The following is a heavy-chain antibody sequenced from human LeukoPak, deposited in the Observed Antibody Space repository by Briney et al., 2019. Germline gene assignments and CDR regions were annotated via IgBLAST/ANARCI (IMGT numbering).Heavy chain of an antibody. CDR2: ISYDGSNK. Sequence: PGGSLRLSCAASGFTFSSYGMHWVRQAPGKGLEWVAVISYDGSNKYYADSVKGRFTISRDNSKNTLYLQMNSLRAEDTAVYYCANPPPLDPEAFDIWGQGTMVTVSS. CDR3: ANPPPLDPEAFDI. D-gene: IGHD3/OR15-3a*01. CDR1: GFTFSSYG. J-gene: IGHJ3*02. V-gene: IGHV3-30*18.